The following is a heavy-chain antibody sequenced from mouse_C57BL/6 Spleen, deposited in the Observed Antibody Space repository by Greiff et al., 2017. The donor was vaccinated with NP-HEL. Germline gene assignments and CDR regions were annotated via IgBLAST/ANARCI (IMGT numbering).Heavy chain of an antibody. D-gene: IGHD2-4*01. V-gene: IGHV1-61*01. Sequence: QVQLQQPGAELVRPGSSVKLSCKASGYTFTSYWMDWVKQRPGQGLEWIGNIYPSDSETHYNQKFKDKATLTVDKSSSTAYMQLSSLTSEDSAVYYCARRMITRYFDVWGTGTTVTVSS. CDR2: IYPSDSET. CDR1: GYTFTSYW. CDR3: ARRMITRYFDV. J-gene: IGHJ1*03.